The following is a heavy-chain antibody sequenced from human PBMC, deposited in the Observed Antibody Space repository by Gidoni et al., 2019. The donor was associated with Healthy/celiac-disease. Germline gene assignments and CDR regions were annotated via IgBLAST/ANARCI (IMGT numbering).Heavy chain of an antibody. J-gene: IGHJ3*02. V-gene: IGHV3-30-3*01. CDR2: ISYDGSNK. CDR3: ASLIPHYYDSSGYPLGAFDI. Sequence: QVQLVESGGGAVQHGRSRRLSVAPPRSIVPNYATHWVRQAPGKGLEWVAFISYDGSNKYYADSLKGRFTISRDNSKNTLYLQMNSLRAEDTAVYYCASLIPHYYDSSGYPLGAFDIWGQGTMVTVSS. D-gene: IGHD3-22*01. CDR1: RSIVPNYA.